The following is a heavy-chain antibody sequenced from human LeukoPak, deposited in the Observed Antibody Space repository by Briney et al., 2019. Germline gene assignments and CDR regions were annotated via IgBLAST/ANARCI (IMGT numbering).Heavy chain of an antibody. Sequence: TLSLTCTVSGGSISSGSYYWSWIRQPAGKGLEWIGRIYTSGSTNYNPSLKSRVTMSVDTSKNQFSLKLRSVTAADTAVYYCARRTDTRGYRRFDYWGQGTLVTVSS. V-gene: IGHV4-61*02. CDR1: GGSISSGSYY. CDR3: ARRTDTRGYRRFDY. J-gene: IGHJ4*02. CDR2: IYTSGST. D-gene: IGHD5-18*01.